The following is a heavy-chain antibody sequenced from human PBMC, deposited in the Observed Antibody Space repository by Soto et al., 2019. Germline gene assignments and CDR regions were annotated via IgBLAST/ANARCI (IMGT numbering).Heavy chain of an antibody. CDR2: IIPIFGTA. CDR1: GGTFSSYA. V-gene: IGHV1-69*01. Sequence: QVQLVQSGAEVKKPGSSVKVSCKASGGTFSSYAISWVRQAPGQGLEWMGGIIPIFGTANYAQKIQGRVTNTANESTSTAYMELSSLRSEDTDVYYCESDITVSRGAYGMDVWGQGTTVTVSS. D-gene: IGHD4-17*01. CDR3: ESDITVSRGAYGMDV. J-gene: IGHJ6*02.